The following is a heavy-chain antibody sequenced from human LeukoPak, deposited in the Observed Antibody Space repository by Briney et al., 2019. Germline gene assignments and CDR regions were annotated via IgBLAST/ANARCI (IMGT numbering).Heavy chain of an antibody. D-gene: IGHD3-22*01. V-gene: IGHV3-23*01. Sequence: GGSLRLSCAASGFTFSNNAMSWVRQAPGKGLEWVSAISGGGDSTSYADFVKGRFTISRDNSKNTLYLQMNSLRAEDTAVYYCARVPGYDSSGYFDYWGQGTLVTVSS. CDR1: GFTFSNNA. CDR3: ARVPGYDSSGYFDY. J-gene: IGHJ4*02. CDR2: ISGGGDST.